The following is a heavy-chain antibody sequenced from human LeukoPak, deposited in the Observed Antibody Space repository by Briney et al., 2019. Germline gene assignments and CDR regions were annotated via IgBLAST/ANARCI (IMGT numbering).Heavy chain of an antibody. D-gene: IGHD2-21*02. CDR1: GVTFSNHA. CDR2: ISGGGDIT. V-gene: IGHV3-23*01. J-gene: IGHJ4*02. CDR3: MREDTPATANY. Sequence: WGSLRLSCAASGVTFSNHARSWVRQTAGEGLEGGSAISGGGDITYYADSVKGRFTISRDKSKDTLFLQMPSLRPGDTAVYYCMREDTPATANYWGQGTLVTISS.